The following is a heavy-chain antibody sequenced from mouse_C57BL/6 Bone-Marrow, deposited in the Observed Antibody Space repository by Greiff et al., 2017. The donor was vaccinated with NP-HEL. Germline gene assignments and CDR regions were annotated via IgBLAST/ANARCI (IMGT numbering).Heavy chain of an antibody. J-gene: IGHJ3*01. Sequence: QVQLQQSGAELARPGASVKLSCKASGYTFTSYGISWVKQSTGQGLEWIGEIYPRSGNTYYNEKFKGKATLTADKSSSTAYMELRSLTSEDSAVYFCARNDVGPFAYWGQGTLVTVSA. CDR1: GYTFTSYG. V-gene: IGHV1-81*01. CDR2: IYPRSGNT. D-gene: IGHD2-3*01. CDR3: ARNDVGPFAY.